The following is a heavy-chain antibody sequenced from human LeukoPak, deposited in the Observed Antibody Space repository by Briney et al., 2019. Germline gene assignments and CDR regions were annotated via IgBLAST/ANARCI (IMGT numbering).Heavy chain of an antibody. CDR1: GFTFSSYG. J-gene: IGHJ4*02. CDR3: ARDRAGSGWYGALDY. D-gene: IGHD6-19*01. V-gene: IGHV3-33*01. Sequence: GRSLRLSCAASGFTFSSYGMHRVRQAPGKGLEWVAVIWYDGSNKYYADSVKGRFTISRDNSKNTLYLKMNSLRAEDTAVYYCARDRAGSGWYGALDYWGQGTLVTVSS. CDR2: IWYDGSNK.